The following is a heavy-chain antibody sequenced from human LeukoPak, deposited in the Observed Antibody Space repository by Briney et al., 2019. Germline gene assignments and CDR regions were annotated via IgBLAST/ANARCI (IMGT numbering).Heavy chain of an antibody. V-gene: IGHV4-31*01. CDR1: GGSVSSGAFY. CDR2: IHYSGST. CDR3: ARGIPGAAFDI. J-gene: IGHJ3*02. D-gene: IGHD1-26*01. Sequence: SETLSLTCTVSGGSVSSGAFYWSWIRQHPGKGLEWIGYIHYSGSTHYNPSLKSQITISVDTSKNQFSLKLSSVTAADTAVYYCARGIPGAAFDIWGQGTMVTVSS.